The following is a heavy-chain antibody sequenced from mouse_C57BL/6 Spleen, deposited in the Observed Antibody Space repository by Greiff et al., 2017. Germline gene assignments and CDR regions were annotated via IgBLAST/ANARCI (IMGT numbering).Heavy chain of an antibody. V-gene: IGHV1-64*01. CDR1: GYTFTSYW. D-gene: IGHD1-1*01. CDR2: IHPNSGST. CDR3: ARSPVVATDYAMDY. Sequence: VQLQQPGAELVKPGASVKLSCKASGYTFTSYWMHWVKQRPGQGLEWIGMIHPNSGSTNYNEKFKSKATLTVDKSSSTAYMQLSSLTSDDSAVYYCARSPVVATDYAMDYWGQGTSVTVSS. J-gene: IGHJ4*01.